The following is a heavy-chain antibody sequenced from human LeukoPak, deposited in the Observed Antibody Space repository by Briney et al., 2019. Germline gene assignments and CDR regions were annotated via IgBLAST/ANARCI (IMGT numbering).Heavy chain of an antibody. CDR2: SRDRANGYTP. D-gene: IGHD1-26*01. CDR3: TRGGTSSVAYYYHMDV. V-gene: IGHV3-72*01. CDR1: GFTFSGRY. Sequence: PGGSLRLSCTASGFTFSGRYMDWVRQAPGKGLEWVGRSRDRANGYTPEYAASVRGRFTISRDDSETSMYLQMNSLKTEGSAVYYCTRGGTSSVAYYYHMDVWGQGTTVTVSS. J-gene: IGHJ6*02.